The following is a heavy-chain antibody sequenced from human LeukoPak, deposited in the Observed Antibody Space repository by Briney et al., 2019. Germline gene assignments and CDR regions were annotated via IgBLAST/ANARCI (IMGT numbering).Heavy chain of an antibody. J-gene: IGHJ6*03. Sequence: PGGSLRLSCAASGFTFSSYAMTWVRQAPGKGLEWVSSFSFNGESTYYADSAKGRFTISRDNSKNTLYLQMNSPRAEDTAVYYCAKGGYSNGRYYYYYMDVWDEGTTVTVSS. CDR3: AKGGYSNGRYYYYYMDV. CDR2: FSFNGEST. CDR1: GFTFSSYA. V-gene: IGHV3-23*01. D-gene: IGHD5-18*01.